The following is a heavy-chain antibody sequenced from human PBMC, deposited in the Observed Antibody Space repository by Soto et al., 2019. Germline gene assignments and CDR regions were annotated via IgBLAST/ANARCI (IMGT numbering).Heavy chain of an antibody. CDR2: ISGSGGST. CDR1: GFTFSSYA. J-gene: IGHJ5*02. Sequence: EVQLLESGGGLVQPGGSLRLSCAASGFTFSSYAMSWVRQAPGKGLEWVSAISGSGGSTYYADSVEGRFTISRDNSKNTLYLQMSSLRAEDTAVYYCAKDTMVRGDFWFDPWGQGTLVTVSS. CDR3: AKDTMVRGDFWFDP. V-gene: IGHV3-23*01. D-gene: IGHD3-10*01.